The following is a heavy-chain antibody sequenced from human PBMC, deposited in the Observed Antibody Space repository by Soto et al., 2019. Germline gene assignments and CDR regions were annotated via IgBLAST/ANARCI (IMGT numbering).Heavy chain of an antibody. CDR3: ARDSSQRGYSYGYVY. J-gene: IGHJ4*02. D-gene: IGHD5-18*01. Sequence: SETLSLTCAVSGDSISSGYHWAWIRQPPGKGLEWVASIYHSGSTNYNPSLKSRVTISVDKSKNQFSLKLSSVTAADTAVYYCARDSSQRGYSYGYVYWGQGTLVTVSS. CDR1: GDSISSGYH. CDR2: IYHSGST. V-gene: IGHV4-38-2*02.